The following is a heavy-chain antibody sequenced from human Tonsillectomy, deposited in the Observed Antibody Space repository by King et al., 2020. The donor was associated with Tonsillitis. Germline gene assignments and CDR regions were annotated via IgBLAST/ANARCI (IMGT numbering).Heavy chain of an antibody. CDR2: IRSKANSYAT. D-gene: IGHD4-17*01. J-gene: IGHJ4*02. Sequence: VQLVESGGGLVQPGGSLKLSCAASGFTFSGSAMHWVRQASGKGLEWVGRIRSKANSYATAYAASVKGRFTISRDDSKNTAYLQMNSLKTEDTAVYYCTRTTVTVDYWGQGTLVTVSS. V-gene: IGHV3-73*02. CDR1: GFTFSGSA. CDR3: TRTTVTVDY.